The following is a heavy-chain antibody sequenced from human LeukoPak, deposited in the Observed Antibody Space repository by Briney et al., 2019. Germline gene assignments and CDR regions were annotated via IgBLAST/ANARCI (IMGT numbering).Heavy chain of an antibody. Sequence: GASVKVSCKASGGTFSSYAISWVRQAPGQGLEWMGGIIPIFGTANYAQKFQGRITITTDESTSTAYMELSSLRSEDTAVYYCARDVSGYCSSTSCYGSWFDPWGQGTLVTVSS. V-gene: IGHV1-69*05. CDR3: ARDVSGYCSSTSCYGSWFDP. D-gene: IGHD2-2*01. CDR2: IIPIFGTA. J-gene: IGHJ5*02. CDR1: GGTFSSYA.